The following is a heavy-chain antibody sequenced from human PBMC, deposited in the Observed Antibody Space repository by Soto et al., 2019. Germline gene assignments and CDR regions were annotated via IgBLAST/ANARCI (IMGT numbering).Heavy chain of an antibody. CDR2: ISGYNGNT. V-gene: IGHV1-18*01. CDR1: GYIFTNYG. D-gene: IGHD3-16*01. Sequence: QIQLVQSGPEVKKPGASVKVSCKTAGYIFTNYGVSWVRQAPGQGLEWMGWISGYNGNTNYAQNFQDRVTMTTDTPTRTGNRELRSLRSDDTAVYYCARGGGGFEDYWGQGTLVGVSS. J-gene: IGHJ4*02. CDR3: ARGGGGFEDY.